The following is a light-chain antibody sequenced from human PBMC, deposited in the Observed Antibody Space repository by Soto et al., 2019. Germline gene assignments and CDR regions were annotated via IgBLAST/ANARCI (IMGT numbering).Light chain of an antibody. Sequence: EIVLTQSPGTLSLSPGASVTLSGRASQSVSSNLAWYQQKPGQAPRLLIYGASSRATGIPDRFSGSGSGTDFTLTISRLEPEDFAVYYCHQFGYSPRTFGQGTKVDIK. CDR2: GAS. V-gene: IGKV3-20*01. CDR3: HQFGYSPRT. J-gene: IGKJ1*01. CDR1: QSVSSN.